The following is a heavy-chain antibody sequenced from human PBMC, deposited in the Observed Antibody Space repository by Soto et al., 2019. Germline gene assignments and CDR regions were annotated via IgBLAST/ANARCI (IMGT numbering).Heavy chain of an antibody. CDR2: SSATGAGT. V-gene: IGHV3-23*01. J-gene: IGHJ4*02. CDR3: AKDRRAGGNYGFYSDF. Sequence: EVQLLESGGGLVQPGGSLRLSCAASGFTFSSYGMTWVRQAPGKGLEWVSFSSATGAGTYYADSVKGRFTISRVNSKNTLYLQMSSVRADDTAVYYCAKDRRAGGNYGFYSDFWGQGALVIVSS. D-gene: IGHD1-7*01. CDR1: GFTFSSYG.